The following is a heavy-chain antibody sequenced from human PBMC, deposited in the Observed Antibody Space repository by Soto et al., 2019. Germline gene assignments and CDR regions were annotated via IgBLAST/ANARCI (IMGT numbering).Heavy chain of an antibody. CDR1: GGSISSYY. CDR3: AREARTGDAFDI. CDR2: IYYSGSP. D-gene: IGHD1-1*01. Sequence: QVQLQESGPGLVKPSETLSLTCTVSGGSISSYYWSWIRQPPGKGLEWIGYIYYSGSPNYNPSLKSRVTISVDTSKNQFSLKLSSVTAADTAVYYCAREARTGDAFDIWGQGTMVTVSS. V-gene: IGHV4-59*01. J-gene: IGHJ3*02.